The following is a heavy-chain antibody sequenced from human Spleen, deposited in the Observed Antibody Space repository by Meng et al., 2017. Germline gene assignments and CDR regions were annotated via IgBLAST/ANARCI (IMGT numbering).Heavy chain of an antibody. CDR3: ARTDLYSSGWYSYNFDY. CDR2: INWNGGST. Sequence: GESLKISCAASGFTFDDYGMSWVRQAPGKGLEWVSGINWNGGSTGYADSVKGRFTISRDNAKNSLYLQMNSLRAEDTALYYCARTDLYSSGWYSYNFDYWGQGTLVTVSS. D-gene: IGHD6-19*01. V-gene: IGHV3-20*04. J-gene: IGHJ4*02. CDR1: GFTFDDYG.